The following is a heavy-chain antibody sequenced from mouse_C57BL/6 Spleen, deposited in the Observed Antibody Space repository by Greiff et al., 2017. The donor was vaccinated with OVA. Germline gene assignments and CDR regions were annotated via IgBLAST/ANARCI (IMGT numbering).Heavy chain of an antibody. J-gene: IGHJ1*03. CDR1: GFSLTSYG. CDR2: IWGDGST. Sequence: VQLQESGPGLVAPSQSLSITCTVSGFSLTSYGVSWVRQPPGKGLEWLGVIWGDGSTNYHSALITSLSISKDNSYSQVSLKLNSRQTDDTATYYCARVLGLRRDWYFDVWGTGTTVTVSS. D-gene: IGHD2-4*01. V-gene: IGHV2-3*01. CDR3: ARVLGLRRDWYFDV.